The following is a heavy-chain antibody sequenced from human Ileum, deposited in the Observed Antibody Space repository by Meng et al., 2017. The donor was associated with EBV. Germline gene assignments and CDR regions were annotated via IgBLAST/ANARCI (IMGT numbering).Heavy chain of an antibody. CDR2: IYYSGST. D-gene: IGHD2-15*01. V-gene: IGHV4-59*08. Sequence: VQLKVSGPGLVKPSETLSLTCTVSGGSISSYYWSWIRQPPGKGLEWIGYIYYSGSTNYNPSLKSRVTISVDTSKNQFSLNLSSVTAADTAVYYCARGGWSLDYWGQGTLVTVSS. J-gene: IGHJ4*02. CDR1: GGSISSYY. CDR3: ARGGWSLDY.